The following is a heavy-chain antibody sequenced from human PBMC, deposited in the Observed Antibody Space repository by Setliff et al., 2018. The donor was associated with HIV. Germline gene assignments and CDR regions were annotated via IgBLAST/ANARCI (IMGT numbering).Heavy chain of an antibody. CDR2: INPNINPLRGGGGT. V-gene: IGHV1-2*06. J-gene: IGHJ4*02. CDR1: GYKFTDYY. Sequence: ASVKVSCKASGYKFTDYYIHWVRQAPGQGLEWMGRINPNINPLRGGGGTNFAQKFQGRVTMTRDTSINTAYMDLSRLRSDDTAVYYCARDRTGDFWSGYSSRGLDYWGQGTLVTVSS. CDR3: ARDRTGDFWSGYSSRGLDY. D-gene: IGHD3-3*01.